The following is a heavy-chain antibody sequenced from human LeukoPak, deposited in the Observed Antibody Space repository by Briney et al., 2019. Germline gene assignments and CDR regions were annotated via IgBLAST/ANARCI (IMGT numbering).Heavy chain of an antibody. Sequence: SVKVSCKASGGTFSSYAISWVRQAPGQGLEWMGRIIPIFGTANYAQKFQGRVTITTDESTGTAYMELSSLRPEDTAVYYCARDTPYYDSSGYPYWGQGTLVTVSS. D-gene: IGHD3-22*01. CDR3: ARDTPYYDSSGYPY. CDR2: IIPIFGTA. V-gene: IGHV1-69*05. CDR1: GGTFSSYA. J-gene: IGHJ4*02.